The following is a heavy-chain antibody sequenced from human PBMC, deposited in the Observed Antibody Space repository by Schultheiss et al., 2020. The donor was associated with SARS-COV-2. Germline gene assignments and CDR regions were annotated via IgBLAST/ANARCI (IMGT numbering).Heavy chain of an antibody. J-gene: IGHJ6*02. CDR1: GFTFSDYA. D-gene: IGHD6-13*01. CDR3: ARVWSSSWYLYYYYGMDV. V-gene: IGHV3-30*04. CDR2: IWYDGIGK. Sequence: GGSLRLSCAASGFTFSDYAMHWVRQAPGKGLEWVAVIWYDGIGKYYADSVKGRFTISRDNSKNTLYLQMNSLRAEDTAVYYCARVWSSSWYLYYYYGMDVWGQGTTVTVSS.